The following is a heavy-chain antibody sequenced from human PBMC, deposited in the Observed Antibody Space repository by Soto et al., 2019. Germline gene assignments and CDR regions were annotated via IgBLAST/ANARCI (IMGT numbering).Heavy chain of an antibody. Sequence: QITLKESGPTLMKPTQTLTLTCTFSGFSLSTSGVGVGWIRQPPGKALEWLALIYWDDDKRYSPSLKSRFTITKDTSKNQVVLTMTNIDPVDTATYFCAHVVVEATATLGYAFDSWGQGTLVTVSS. J-gene: IGHJ4*02. CDR3: AHVVVEATATLGYAFDS. CDR1: GFSLSTSGVG. V-gene: IGHV2-5*02. CDR2: IYWDDDK. D-gene: IGHD2-15*01.